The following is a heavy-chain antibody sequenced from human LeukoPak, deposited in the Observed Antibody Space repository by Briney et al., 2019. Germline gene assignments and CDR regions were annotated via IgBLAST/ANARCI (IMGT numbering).Heavy chain of an antibody. V-gene: IGHV1-2*02. Sequence: ASVKVSCKASGYTFTGYYMHWVRQAPGRGLEWMGWINPNSGGTDYAQKVQGRVTMTRDTSISTAYMELSRLRSDDTAVYYCARGKREDGYNLDYWGQGTLVTVSS. J-gene: IGHJ4*02. D-gene: IGHD5-24*01. CDR1: GYTFTGYY. CDR3: ARGKREDGYNLDY. CDR2: INPNSGGT.